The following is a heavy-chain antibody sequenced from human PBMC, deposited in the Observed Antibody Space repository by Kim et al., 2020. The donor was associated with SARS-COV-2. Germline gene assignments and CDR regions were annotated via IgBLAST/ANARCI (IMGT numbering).Heavy chain of an antibody. D-gene: IGHD2-15*01. J-gene: IGHJ6*02. V-gene: IGHV1-18*04. CDR2: ISAYNGNT. Sequence: ASVKVSCKASGYTFTSYGISWVRQAPGQGLEWMGWISAYNGNTNYAQKLQGRVTMTTDTSTSTAYMELRSLRSDDTAVYYCARDDSGGGNPHYYGMDVWGQGTTVTVSS. CDR1: GYTFTSYG. CDR3: ARDDSGGGNPHYYGMDV.